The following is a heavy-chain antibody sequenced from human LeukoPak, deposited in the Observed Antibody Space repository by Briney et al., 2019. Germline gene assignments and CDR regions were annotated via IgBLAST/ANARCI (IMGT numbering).Heavy chain of an antibody. CDR3: ASTGDCSSTSCFGVTLFDP. V-gene: IGHV1-69*01. CDR2: FISIFGTA. CDR1: GGTFSSSA. J-gene: IGHJ5*02. D-gene: IGHD2-2*01. Sequence: ASVKLSCKASGGTFSSSAITCVRHPPRQPLEWISAFISIFGTANYAQKCQGRVTITADESTSTAYMELSSLRSEDTAVYYCASTGDCSSTSCFGVTLFDPWGQGTLVTVSS.